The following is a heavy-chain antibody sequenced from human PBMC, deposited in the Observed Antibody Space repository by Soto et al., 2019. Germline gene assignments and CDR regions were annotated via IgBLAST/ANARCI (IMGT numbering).Heavy chain of an antibody. CDR1: GGSISSSSYY. CDR3: ARSTRRTVAPDY. J-gene: IGHJ4*02. CDR2: IYYSGST. D-gene: IGHD6-19*01. V-gene: IGHV4-39*01. Sequence: PSETLSVTCTVSGGSISSSSYYWGWIRQPPGKGLEWIGSIYYSGSTYYNPSLKSRVTISVDTSKNQFSLKLSSVTAADTAVYYCARSTRRTVAPDYWGQGTLVTVSS.